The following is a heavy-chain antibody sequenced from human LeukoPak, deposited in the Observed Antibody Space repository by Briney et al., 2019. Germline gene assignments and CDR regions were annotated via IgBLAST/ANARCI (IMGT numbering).Heavy chain of an antibody. CDR1: GFTFSSYA. V-gene: IGHV3-30*04. CDR2: ISYDGSNK. Sequence: PGRSLRLSCAASGFTFSSYAMHWVRQAPGKGLEWVAVISYDGSNKYYADSVKGRFTISRDNSKNTLYLQMSILRAEDTAVYYCARDSSGWFIDYWGQGTLVTVSS. D-gene: IGHD6-19*01. CDR3: ARDSSGWFIDY. J-gene: IGHJ4*02.